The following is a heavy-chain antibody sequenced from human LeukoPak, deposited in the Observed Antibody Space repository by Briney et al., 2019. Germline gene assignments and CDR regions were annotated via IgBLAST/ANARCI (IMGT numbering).Heavy chain of an antibody. J-gene: IGHJ4*02. CDR1: GGSISSSSYY. Sequence: SETLSLTCTVSGGSISSSSYYWGWIRQPPGKGLEWIGYIYDSGSTNYNPSLKSRVTISVDTSKNQLSLKLSSVTAADTAVYYCARTPIYYFDNSGYYNWGQGTLVTVSS. V-gene: IGHV4-61*05. D-gene: IGHD3-22*01. CDR2: IYDSGST. CDR3: ARTPIYYFDNSGYYN.